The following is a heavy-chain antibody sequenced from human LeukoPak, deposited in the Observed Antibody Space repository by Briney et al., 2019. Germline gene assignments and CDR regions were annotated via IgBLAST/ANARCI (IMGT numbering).Heavy chain of an antibody. CDR1: GGSISSYY. V-gene: IGHV4-59*12. CDR2: IYYSGST. Sequence: SETLSLTCTVSGGSISSYYWSWIRQPPRKGLEWIGYIYYSGSTNYNPSLKSRVTISVDTSKNQFSLNLTSVTAADTAVYYCTRNKGYCTAGSCSPFDPWGQGTLVTVSS. D-gene: IGHD2-15*01. CDR3: TRNKGYCTAGSCSPFDP. J-gene: IGHJ5*02.